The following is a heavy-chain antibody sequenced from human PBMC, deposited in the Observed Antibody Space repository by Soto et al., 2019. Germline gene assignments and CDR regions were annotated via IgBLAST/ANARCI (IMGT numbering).Heavy chain of an antibody. CDR1: GGSFSGYY. D-gene: IGHD3-10*01. V-gene: IGHV4-34*01. Sequence: SETLSLTCAVYGGSFSGYYWSWIRQPPGKGLEWIGEINHSGTINYNPSLKSRVTISVDTSKNQVSLKLNSVTAADTAVYYCARGRSYYGAGSLNWFDPWGQGTLVTVSS. CDR2: INHSGTI. CDR3: ARGRSYYGAGSLNWFDP. J-gene: IGHJ5*02.